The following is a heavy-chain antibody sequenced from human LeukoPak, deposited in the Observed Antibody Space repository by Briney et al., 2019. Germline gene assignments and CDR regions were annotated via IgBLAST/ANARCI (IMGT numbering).Heavy chain of an antibody. CDR2: IYYSGST. V-gene: IGHV4-59*01. D-gene: IGHD1-26*01. CDR1: GGSITGYY. Sequence: SETLSLTCTVSGGSITGYYWSWIRQPPGKGLEWIGYIYYSGSTNCNPSLKSRVTISVDTSKNQFSLKLSSVTAADTAVYYCARVSSGATTVDYWGQGTLVTVSS. CDR3: ARVSSGATTVDY. J-gene: IGHJ4*02.